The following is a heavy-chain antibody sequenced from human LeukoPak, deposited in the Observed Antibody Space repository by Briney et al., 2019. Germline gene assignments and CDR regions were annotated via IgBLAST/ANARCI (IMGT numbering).Heavy chain of an antibody. CDR3: ARGRGNSGWYVRGPRAGFDY. CDR1: GGSFSGYY. V-gene: IGHV4-34*01. Sequence: PSETLSLTCAVYGGSFSGYYWSWIRQPPGKGLEWIGEINHSGSTNYNPSLKSRVTISVDTSKNQFSLKLSSVAAADTAVYYCARGRGNSGWYVRGPRAGFDYWGQGTLVTVSS. D-gene: IGHD6-19*01. J-gene: IGHJ4*02. CDR2: INHSGST.